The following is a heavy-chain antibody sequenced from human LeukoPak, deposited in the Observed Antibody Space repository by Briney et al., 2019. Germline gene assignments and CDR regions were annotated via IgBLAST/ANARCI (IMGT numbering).Heavy chain of an antibody. J-gene: IGHJ4*02. CDR3: AKHGGFGFDY. Sequence: GGSLRLSCAASGFTFSNHGMYWVRQAPGKGLEWVAFIPYDGSNKYYADSVKGRFTISKDNSKNRVYLQMNSLRAEDTAVYYCAKHGGFGFDYWGQGTLVIVSS. CDR1: GFTFSNHG. D-gene: IGHD3-16*01. CDR2: IPYDGSNK. V-gene: IGHV3-30*02.